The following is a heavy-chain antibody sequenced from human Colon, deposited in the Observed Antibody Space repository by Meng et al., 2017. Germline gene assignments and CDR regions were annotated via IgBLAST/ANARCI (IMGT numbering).Heavy chain of an antibody. CDR2: IFYSGNT. Sequence: QLHLQESGPGLVKPSETLSLTCTVSGGSISSGNYYWGWIRQPPGKGLEWIGSIFYSGNTFYNTSLKSRVTISVDTSKNQFSLKLSSVTAADTAVYYCARHTRYCSSTSCYGFDYWGQGTLVTVSS. V-gene: IGHV4-39*01. J-gene: IGHJ4*02. D-gene: IGHD2-2*01. CDR1: GGSISSGNYY. CDR3: ARHTRYCSSTSCYGFDY.